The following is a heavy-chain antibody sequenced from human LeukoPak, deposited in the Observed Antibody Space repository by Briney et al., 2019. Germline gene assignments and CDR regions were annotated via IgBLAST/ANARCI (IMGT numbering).Heavy chain of an antibody. Sequence: GGSLRLSCAASGFTFSSYSMNWVRQAPGKGLEWVSSISSSSSYIYYADSVKGRFTISRDNAKNSLYLQMNSLRAEDTAVYYCARDLGVPAAEYYYYYGMDVWGQGTAVTVSS. D-gene: IGHD2-2*01. J-gene: IGHJ6*02. CDR2: ISSSSSYI. CDR3: ARDLGVPAAEYYYYYGMDV. V-gene: IGHV3-21*04. CDR1: GFTFSSYS.